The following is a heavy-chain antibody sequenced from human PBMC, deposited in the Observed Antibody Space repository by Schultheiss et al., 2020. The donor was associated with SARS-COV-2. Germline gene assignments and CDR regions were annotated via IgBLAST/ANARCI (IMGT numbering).Heavy chain of an antibody. J-gene: IGHJ4*02. CDR2: ISASSNTI. D-gene: IGHD6-19*01. V-gene: IGHV3-11*04. CDR1: GFTFSDYY. CDR3: ARLGSGWYLSDY. Sequence: GESLKISCAASGFTFSDYYMSWIRQIPGKGLEWISYISASSNTIYYADSVKGRFTISRDNAKNSLYLQMNSLRVEDTAVYYCARLGSGWYLSDYWGQGTLVTVSS.